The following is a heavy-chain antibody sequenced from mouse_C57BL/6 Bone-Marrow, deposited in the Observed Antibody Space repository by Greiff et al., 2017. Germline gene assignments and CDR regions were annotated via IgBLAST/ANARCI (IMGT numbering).Heavy chain of an antibody. J-gene: IGHJ4*01. CDR2: IYPRSGNT. CDR1: GYTFTSYG. D-gene: IGHD1-1*01. V-gene: IGHV1-81*01. CDR3: ARGYYGRSLYAMDY. Sequence: VQLQQSGAELARPGASVKLSCKASGYTFTSYGISWVKQRPGQGLEWIGEIYPRSGNTYYNEKFKGKATLTADKSSSTAYMELRSLTSEDSAVYFCARGYYGRSLYAMDYWGQGTSVTVSS.